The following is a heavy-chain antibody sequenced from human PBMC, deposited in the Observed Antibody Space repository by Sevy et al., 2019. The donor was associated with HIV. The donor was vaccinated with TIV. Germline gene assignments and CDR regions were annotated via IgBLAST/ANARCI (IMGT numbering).Heavy chain of an antibody. Sequence: GGSLRLSCAAFGFTFSGFGMHWVRQAPGKGLEWVALISYDGSNKYYADSVKGRFTISRDKSKNTLYLQMNSLRGEDTAVYYCAKEQGAHYYYGMDVWGQGTTVTVSS. CDR2: ISYDGSNK. J-gene: IGHJ6*02. CDR3: AKEQGAHYYYGMDV. V-gene: IGHV3-30*18. CDR1: GFTFSGFG.